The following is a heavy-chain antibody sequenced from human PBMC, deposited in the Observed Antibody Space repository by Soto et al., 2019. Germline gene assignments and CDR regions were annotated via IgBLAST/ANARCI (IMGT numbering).Heavy chain of an antibody. D-gene: IGHD4-17*01. J-gene: IGHJ6*02. CDR3: ARVVTVTTGYYYGMDV. V-gene: IGHV4-30-4*01. Sequence: QVQLQESGPGLVKPSQTLSLTCTVSGGSISSGDYYWSWIRQPPGKGLEWIGYIYYSGSTYYNPSLKSRVTISVDTSKNQFSLKLSSVTAADTAVYYCARVVTVTTGYYYGMDVWGQGTTVTVSS. CDR1: GGSISSGDYY. CDR2: IYYSGST.